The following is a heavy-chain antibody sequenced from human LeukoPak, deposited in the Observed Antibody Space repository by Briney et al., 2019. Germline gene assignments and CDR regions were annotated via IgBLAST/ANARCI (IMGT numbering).Heavy chain of an antibody. CDR2: VNPNSANT. V-gene: IGHV1-8*01. J-gene: IGHJ4*02. D-gene: IGHD1-26*01. Sequence: GASVKVSCKASGHTFPSYDTNWVRQATGQGLEWMGWVNPNSANTAYAQKFQGRVTMTRNTSISTAYMELSSLRSEDTAVYYCAIKLSSGGFWGQGTLVTVSS. CDR1: GHTFPSYD. CDR3: AIKLSSGGF.